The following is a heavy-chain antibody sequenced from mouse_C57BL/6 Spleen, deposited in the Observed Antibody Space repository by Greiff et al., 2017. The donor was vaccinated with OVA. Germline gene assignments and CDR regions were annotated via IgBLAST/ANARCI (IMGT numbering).Heavy chain of an antibody. D-gene: IGHD2-1*01. J-gene: IGHJ2*01. CDR3: ARVGNYFFDY. CDR2: INPNNGGT. CDR1: GYTFTDYN. Sequence: EVKLVESGPELVKPGASVKIPCKASGYTFTDYNMDWVKQSHGKSLEWIGDINPNNGGTIYNQKFKGKATLTVDKSSSTAYMELRSLTSEDTAVYYCARVGNYFFDYWGQGTTLTVSS. V-gene: IGHV1-18*01.